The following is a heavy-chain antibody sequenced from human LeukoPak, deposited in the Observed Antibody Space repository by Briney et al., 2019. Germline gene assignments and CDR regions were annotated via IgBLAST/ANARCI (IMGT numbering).Heavy chain of an antibody. J-gene: IGHJ4*02. CDR3: ARPYYYDSSGHYYFDY. D-gene: IGHD3-22*01. CDR1: GYSFTSYW. CDR2: IYPGDSDT. V-gene: IGHV5-51*01. Sequence: GESLKISCQGSGYSFTSYWIGWVRQMPGQGLEWMGIIYPGDSDTRYSPSFQGQVTISAGKSISTAYLQWSSLKASDTAMYYCARPYYYDSSGHYYFDYWGQGTLVTVSS.